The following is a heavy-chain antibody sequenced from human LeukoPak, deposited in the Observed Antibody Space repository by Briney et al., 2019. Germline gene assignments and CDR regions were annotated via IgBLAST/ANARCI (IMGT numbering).Heavy chain of an antibody. Sequence: ASVKVSCTASGYTFTSYDINWVRQATGQGLEWMGWMNPNSGNTGYAQKFQGRVTMTRNTSISTAYMELSSLRSEDTAVYYCARSVPAATVLDPWGQGTLVTVSS. D-gene: IGHD2-2*01. CDR2: MNPNSGNT. J-gene: IGHJ5*02. CDR1: GYTFTSYD. CDR3: ARSVPAATVLDP. V-gene: IGHV1-8*01.